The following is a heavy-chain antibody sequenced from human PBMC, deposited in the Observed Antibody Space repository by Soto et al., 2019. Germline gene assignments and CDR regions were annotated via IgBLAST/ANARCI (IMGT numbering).Heavy chain of an antibody. CDR2: FSGSGYST. CDR3: ARDRGYGGNYVFDF. J-gene: IGHJ4*02. CDR1: GFTVSSNY. V-gene: IGHV3-23*01. D-gene: IGHD4-4*01. Sequence: GGSLRLSCAASGFTVSSNYMSWVRQAPGKGLEWVSGFSGSGYSTYSADSVKGRFTISRENSRNTLYLQMDSLRAEDTAAYYCARDRGYGGNYVFDFWGLGTLVTVSS.